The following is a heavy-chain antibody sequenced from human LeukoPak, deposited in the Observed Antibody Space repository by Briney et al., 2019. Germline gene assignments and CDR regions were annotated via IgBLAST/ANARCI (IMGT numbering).Heavy chain of an antibody. Sequence: PGGSLRLSCAASGFTFSSYAMSWVRQAPGKGLEWVSAISGSGGSTYYADSVKGRFTISRDNSKNTLYLQMNSLRAEDTAVYYCAKDHAKSSGVLWFGPPSTSSYFDYWGQGTLVTVSS. J-gene: IGHJ4*02. CDR1: GFTFSSYA. D-gene: IGHD3-10*01. V-gene: IGHV3-23*01. CDR2: ISGSGGST. CDR3: AKDHAKSSGVLWFGPPSTSSYFDY.